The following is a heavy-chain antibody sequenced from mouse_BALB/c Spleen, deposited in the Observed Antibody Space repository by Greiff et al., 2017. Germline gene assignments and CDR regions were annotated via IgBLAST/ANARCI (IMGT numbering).Heavy chain of an antibody. D-gene: IGHD2-4*01. CDR2: ISYSGST. CDR3: ASGITTISLYFDY. Sequence: EVHLVESGPGLVKPSQSLSLTCTVTGYSITSDYAWNWIRQFPGNKLEWMGYISYSGSTSYNPSLKSRISITRDTSKNQFFLQLNSVTTEDTATYYCASGITTISLYFDYWGQGTTLTVSS. CDR1: GYSITSDYA. V-gene: IGHV3-2*02. J-gene: IGHJ2*01.